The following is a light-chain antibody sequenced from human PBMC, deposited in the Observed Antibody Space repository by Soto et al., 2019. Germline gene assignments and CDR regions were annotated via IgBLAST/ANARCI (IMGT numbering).Light chain of an antibody. CDR3: QQSYSSPRT. CDR2: GAV. CDR1: QSISSY. Sequence: DIQMTQSPSSLSASVGVRVTCTCRASQSISSYLNWYQQKPGKAPKLLIYGAVNLQSGVPSRFSGSGSGTDFTLTISSLQPEDFATYYCQQSYSSPRTFGGGTKVEIK. J-gene: IGKJ4*01. V-gene: IGKV1-39*01.